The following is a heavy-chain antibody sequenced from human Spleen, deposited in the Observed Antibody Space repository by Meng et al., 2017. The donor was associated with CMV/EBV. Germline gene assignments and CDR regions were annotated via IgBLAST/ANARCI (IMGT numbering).Heavy chain of an antibody. J-gene: IGHJ3*02. Sequence: SVKVSGKASGGTFNSYAISWVRQAHGQGLEWMGGIIPIFGTANYAQKFQDRVTITTDESTGTAYMELSRQRSEDTAVYYCAREGGGYGSRHLPRAFDIWGQGTMVTVSS. CDR3: AREGGGYGSRHLPRAFDI. CDR2: IIPIFGTA. CDR1: GGTFNSYA. D-gene: IGHD3-16*01. V-gene: IGHV1-69*05.